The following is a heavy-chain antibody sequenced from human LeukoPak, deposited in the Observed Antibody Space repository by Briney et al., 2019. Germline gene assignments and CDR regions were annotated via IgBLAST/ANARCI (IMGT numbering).Heavy chain of an antibody. J-gene: IGHJ3*02. Sequence: ASVKVSCKASGYTFTSYDINWVRQATGQGLEWMGWTNPNSGNTGYAQKFQGRVTMTRNTSISTAYMELSSLRSEDTAVYYCARNLRRYSSSWFHDAFDIWGQGTMVTVSS. D-gene: IGHD6-13*01. CDR2: TNPNSGNT. CDR1: GYTFTSYD. V-gene: IGHV1-8*01. CDR3: ARNLRRYSSSWFHDAFDI.